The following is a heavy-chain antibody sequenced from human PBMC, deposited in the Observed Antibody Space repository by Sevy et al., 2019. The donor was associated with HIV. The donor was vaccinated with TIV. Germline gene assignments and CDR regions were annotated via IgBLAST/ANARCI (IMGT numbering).Heavy chain of an antibody. J-gene: IGHJ4*02. V-gene: IGHV3-23*01. Sequence: GGSLRLSCAASGFTFSSYAMSWVRQAPGKGLEWVSAISGSGGSTYYADSVKGRFTISRDNSKNTLYLQMNSLRAEDTAVYYCAKDNDYDFWSCYLIDYWGQGTLVTVSS. CDR1: GFTFSSYA. D-gene: IGHD3-3*01. CDR2: ISGSGGST. CDR3: AKDNDYDFWSCYLIDY.